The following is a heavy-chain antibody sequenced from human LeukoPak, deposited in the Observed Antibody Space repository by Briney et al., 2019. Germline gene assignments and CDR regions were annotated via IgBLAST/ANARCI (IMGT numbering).Heavy chain of an antibody. CDR1: GFTFSNYW. CDR3: ATQYYYDSSGYYREHDY. J-gene: IGHJ4*02. CDR2: INSDGSTT. V-gene: IGHV3-74*01. Sequence: PGGSLRLSCAAPGFTFSNYWMHWVRQAPGKGLVWVSRINSDGSTTSYADSVKGRFTISRDNAKNTLYLQMNSLRAEDTAVYFCATQYYYDSSGYYREHDYWGQGTPVTVSS. D-gene: IGHD3-22*01.